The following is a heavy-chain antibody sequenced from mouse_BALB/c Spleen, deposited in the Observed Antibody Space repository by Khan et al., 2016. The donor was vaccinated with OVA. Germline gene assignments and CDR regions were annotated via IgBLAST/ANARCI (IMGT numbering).Heavy chain of an antibody. D-gene: IGHD1-1*01. V-gene: IGHV1-4*01. J-gene: IGHJ3*01. Sequence: QVQLQQPGAELARPGASVKMSCKASGYTFTDYTMHWVKQRPGQGLEWIGYIDPSSDYTNYNQKFKDMATLTADKSSSAAYMQLNSLTSEDSAVYDCARYYYGYTYGFAYWGQGTLVTVSA. CDR1: GYTFTDYT. CDR3: ARYYYGYTYGFAY. CDR2: IDPSSDYT.